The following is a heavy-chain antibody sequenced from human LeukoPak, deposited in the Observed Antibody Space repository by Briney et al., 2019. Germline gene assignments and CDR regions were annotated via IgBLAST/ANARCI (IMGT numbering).Heavy chain of an antibody. CDR3: ARGLRIIIGLDV. CDR2: LNPHSGGT. V-gene: IGHV1-2*02. J-gene: IGHJ6*02. D-gene: IGHD2-15*01. CDR1: GYTLRDYY. Sequence: ASVKVSCKASGYTLRDYYIYWVRQAPGQGLEWLGWLNPHSGGTNYAQKFQGRVTLTTDTSISTASMELSMLTSDDTAIYYCARGLRIIIGLDVCGQGTTVIVSS.